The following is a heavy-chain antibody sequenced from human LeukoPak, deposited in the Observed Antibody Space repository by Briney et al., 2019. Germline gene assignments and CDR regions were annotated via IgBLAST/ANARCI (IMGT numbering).Heavy chain of an antibody. J-gene: IGHJ6*04. CDR1: GGTFSSYA. CDR2: IIPIFGTA. Sequence: ASVKVSCKASGGTFSSYAISWVRQAPGQGLEWMGGIIPIFGTADYAQKFQGRVTITTDESTTTAYMELSSLRSEDTAVYYCAQLSDSDVWGKGTTVTVSS. CDR3: AQLSDSDV. D-gene: IGHD5-24*01. V-gene: IGHV1-69*05.